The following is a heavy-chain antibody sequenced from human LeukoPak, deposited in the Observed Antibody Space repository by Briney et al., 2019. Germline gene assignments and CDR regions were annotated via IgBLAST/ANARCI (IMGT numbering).Heavy chain of an antibody. Sequence: PWGCLRLFCSVAWITLNYLGKHRVRQASGKGLEYVSAISSNGDNTYYADSVKGRFTISRDNSKNTLYLQMSSLRADDTAVYYCVRGTGYWGQGTLVTVSS. CDR3: VRGTGY. J-gene: IGHJ4*02. CDR2: ISSNGDNT. V-gene: IGHV3-64D*06. CDR1: WITLNYLG.